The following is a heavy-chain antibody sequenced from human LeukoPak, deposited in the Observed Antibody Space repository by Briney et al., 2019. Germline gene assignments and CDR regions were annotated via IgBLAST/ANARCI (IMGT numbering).Heavy chain of an antibody. CDR2: IYHSGST. V-gene: IGHV4-4*02. J-gene: IGHJ4*02. CDR3: ARVFEGYDSSGYLDY. D-gene: IGHD3-22*01. Sequence: PSGTLSLTCAVSGGSIISSNWWSWVRQPPGKGLEWIGEIYHSGSTNYNPSLKSRVTISVAKSKNQFSLKLSSVTAADTAVYYCARVFEGYDSSGYLDYWGQGTLVTVSS. CDR1: GGSIISSNW.